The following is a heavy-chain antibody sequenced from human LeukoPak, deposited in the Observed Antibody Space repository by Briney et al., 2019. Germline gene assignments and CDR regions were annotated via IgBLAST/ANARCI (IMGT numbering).Heavy chain of an antibody. CDR1: GGSFSGYY. D-gene: IGHD3-22*01. CDR2: INRSGST. V-gene: IGHV4-34*01. CDR3: ARVRYGIVV. Sequence: SETLSLTCAVYGGSFSGYYSSWIRQPPGKGLEWIGEINRSGSTNYNPSLKSRVAISVDTSKNQFSLKLSSVTAADTAVYYCARVRYGIVVWGQGTLVTVSS. J-gene: IGHJ4*02.